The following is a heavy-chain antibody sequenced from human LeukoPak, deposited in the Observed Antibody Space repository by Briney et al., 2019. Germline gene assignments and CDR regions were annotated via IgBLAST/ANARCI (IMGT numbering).Heavy chain of an antibody. V-gene: IGHV3-30-3*01. D-gene: IGHD6-13*01. CDR1: GFTFSDYT. CDR2: ISYDGGQK. Sequence: PGRSLRLSCAASGFTFSDYTTHWVRQAPGKGLEWVAVISYDGGQKYHADSVKGRFTISRDNSKNTVSLQMNSLRAEDTAVFYCARANSSSWHYFDYWGQGTLVTVSS. J-gene: IGHJ4*02. CDR3: ARANSSSWHYFDY.